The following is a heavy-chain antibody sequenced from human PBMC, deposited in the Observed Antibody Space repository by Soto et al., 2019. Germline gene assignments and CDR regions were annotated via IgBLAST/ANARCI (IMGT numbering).Heavy chain of an antibody. D-gene: IGHD2-15*01. CDR1: GFTFSNAW. V-gene: IGHV3-15*01. CDR2: IKSKTDGGTT. CDR3: TGSSWRCSGGSCSPPEYFDY. Sequence: GGSLRLSCAASGFTFSNAWMSWVRQAPGKGLEWVGRIKSKTDGGTTDYAAPVKGRFTISRDDSKNTLYLQMNSLKTEDTAVYYCTGSSWRCSGGSCSPPEYFDYWGQGTLVTVSS. J-gene: IGHJ4*02.